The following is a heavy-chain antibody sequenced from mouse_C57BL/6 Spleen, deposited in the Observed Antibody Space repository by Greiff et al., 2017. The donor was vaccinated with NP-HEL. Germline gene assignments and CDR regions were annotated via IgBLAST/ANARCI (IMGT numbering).Heavy chain of an antibody. D-gene: IGHD2-14*01. V-gene: IGHV1-82*01. CDR3: ARRGTSLYYFDY. J-gene: IGHJ2*01. CDR2: IYPGDGDT. CDR1: GYAFSSSW. Sequence: VQLQQSGPELVKPGASVEISCKASGYAFSSSWMNWVKQRPGKGLEWIGRIYPGDGDTNYNGKFKGKATLTADKSSSTAYMQLSSLTSEDSAVYFCARRGTSLYYFDYWGQGTTLTVSS.